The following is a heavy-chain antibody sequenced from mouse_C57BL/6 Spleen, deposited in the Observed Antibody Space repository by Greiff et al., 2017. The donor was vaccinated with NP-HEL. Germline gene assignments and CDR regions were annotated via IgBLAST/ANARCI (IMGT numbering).Heavy chain of an antibody. J-gene: IGHJ3*01. CDR1: EYEFPSHD. D-gene: IGHD2-4*01. Sequence: EVHLVESGGGLVQPGESLKLSCESNEYEFPSHDMSWVRKTPEKRLELVAAINSDGGSTYYPDTMERRFIISRDNTKKTLYLQMSSLRSEDTALYYLSRGYDYAPFAYWGQGTLVTVSA. CDR3: SRGYDYAPFAY. V-gene: IGHV5-2*01. CDR2: INSDGGST.